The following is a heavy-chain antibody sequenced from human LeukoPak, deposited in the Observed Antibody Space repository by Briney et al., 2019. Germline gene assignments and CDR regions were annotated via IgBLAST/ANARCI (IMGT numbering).Heavy chain of an antibody. D-gene: IGHD3-22*01. CDR3: ATYYYDSSGYYYVPSFDY. CDR2: INHSGST. Sequence: SETLSLTCAVYGGSFSGYYWSWIRQPPGKELEWIGEINHSGSTNYNPSLKSRVTISVDTSKNQFSLKLSSVTAADTAVYYCATYYYDSSGYYYVPSFDYWGQGTLVTVSS. V-gene: IGHV4-34*01. CDR1: GGSFSGYY. J-gene: IGHJ4*02.